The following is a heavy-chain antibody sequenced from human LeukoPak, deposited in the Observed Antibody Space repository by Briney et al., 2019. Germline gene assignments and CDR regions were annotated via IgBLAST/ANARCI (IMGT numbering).Heavy chain of an antibody. V-gene: IGHV3-21*06. J-gene: IGHJ3*02. CDR2: ISGIRYNI. D-gene: IGHD3-10*01. CDR1: GFTLSRYS. CDR3: ARGRSITLLRGVAMSDGFDI. Sequence: PGGSLRLFCAASGFTLSRYSMNWVRQTPGRGLEWVSSISGIRYNIYYADSVKGRFTISRDNAKNLLFLQMNGLRAEDTALYYCARGRSITLLRGVAMSDGFDIWGQGAMVAVSS.